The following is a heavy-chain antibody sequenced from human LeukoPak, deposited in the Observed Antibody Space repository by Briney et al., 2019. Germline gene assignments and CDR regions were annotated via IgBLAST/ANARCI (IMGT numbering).Heavy chain of an antibody. V-gene: IGHV1-69*13. D-gene: IGHD5-18*01. CDR1: GGTFSSYA. Sequence: SVKVSCKASGGTFSSYAISWVRQAPGQGLEWMGGIIPIFGTANYAQKFQGRVTITADESTSTAYMELSSLRSEDTAAYYCAREDSRDTAMVIGYWGQGTLVTVSS. CDR2: IIPIFGTA. J-gene: IGHJ4*02. CDR3: AREDSRDTAMVIGY.